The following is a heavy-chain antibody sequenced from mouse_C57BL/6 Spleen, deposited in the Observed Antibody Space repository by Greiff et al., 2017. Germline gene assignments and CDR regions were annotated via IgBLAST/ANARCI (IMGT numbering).Heavy chain of an antibody. J-gene: IGHJ2*01. CDR1: GYTFTSYW. Sequence: QVQLQQPGAELVKPGASVKMSCKASGYTFTSYWITWVKQRPGQGLEWIGDIYPGSGSTNYNEKFKSKATLTVDTSSSTAYMQLSRLTSEDAAVYYCAREIYGSSYDYFDYWGQGTTLTVSS. V-gene: IGHV1-55*01. CDR2: IYPGSGST. D-gene: IGHD1-1*01. CDR3: AREIYGSSYDYFDY.